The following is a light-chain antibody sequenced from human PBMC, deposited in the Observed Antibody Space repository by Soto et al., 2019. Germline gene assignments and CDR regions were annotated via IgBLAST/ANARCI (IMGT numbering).Light chain of an antibody. V-gene: IGKV1-33*01. Sequence: DIQMTQSPSSLSASVGDRVTITCQASQDISNYLNWYQQKPGKAPKLLIYDASNLETGVQSRFSRSGSGPDFTFTISRLQPENITTYSCRQYDNLLTFGPGTKVDIK. CDR3: RQYDNLLT. CDR2: DAS. CDR1: QDISNY. J-gene: IGKJ3*01.